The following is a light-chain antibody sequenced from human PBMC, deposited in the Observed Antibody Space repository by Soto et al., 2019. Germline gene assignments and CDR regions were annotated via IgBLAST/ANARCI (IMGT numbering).Light chain of an antibody. CDR1: SSNIGSKT. Sequence: QSVLTQPPSASGTPGQRVTISCSGSSSNIGSKTVSWYQQLPGTAPKLLMYSNNQRPSGVPDRFSGSKSCTSASLAISGLQSEDEADYYCAAWDDSLNVPVFGGGTKLTVL. CDR3: AAWDDSLNVPV. CDR2: SNN. V-gene: IGLV1-44*01. J-gene: IGLJ2*01.